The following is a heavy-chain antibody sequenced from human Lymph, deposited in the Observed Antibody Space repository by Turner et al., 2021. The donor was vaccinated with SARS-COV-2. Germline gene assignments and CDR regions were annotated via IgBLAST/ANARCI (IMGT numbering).Heavy chain of an antibody. J-gene: IGHJ6*02. Sequence: QVQLVQSGAEVKKPGASVKVSCKAPGYTFTSYDINWVRQAPGQGLEWMGWMNPNSGNTGYAKKFQGRVTMTRNTSISTAYMELSSLRSEDTAVYYCARGRYSGGGMDVWGQGTTVTVSS. CDR1: GYTFTSYD. V-gene: IGHV1-8*02. D-gene: IGHD1-26*01. CDR2: MNPNSGNT. CDR3: ARGRYSGGGMDV.